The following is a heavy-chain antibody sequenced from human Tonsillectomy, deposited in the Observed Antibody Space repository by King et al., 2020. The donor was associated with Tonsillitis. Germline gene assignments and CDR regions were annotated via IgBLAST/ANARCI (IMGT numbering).Heavy chain of an antibody. J-gene: IGHJ5*02. D-gene: IGHD6-19*01. V-gene: IGHV5-51*01. CDR1: GYSFTSYW. Sequence: VQLVESGAEVKKPGESLKISCKGSGYSFTSYWIGWVRQMPGKGLEWVGIIYPGDSDTRYSPSFQGQVTISADKSISTAYLQWNSLKASDTATYYCAKSARTGWYRFDPWGQGTLVTVSS. CDR2: IYPGDSDT. CDR3: AKSARTGWYRFDP.